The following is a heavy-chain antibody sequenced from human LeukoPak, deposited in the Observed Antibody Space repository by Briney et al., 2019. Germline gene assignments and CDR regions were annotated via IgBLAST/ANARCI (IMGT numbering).Heavy chain of an antibody. CDR3: AVWSPSFTTLRY. CDR2: INSDGRST. CDR1: GFTFSSYW. V-gene: IGHV3-74*01. Sequence: GGSLRLSCAASGFTFSSYWMHWVRQAPGKGLEWVSRINSDGRSTSYADSVKGRFTISRDNAKNTLYLQMNSLRAEDTAVYYCAVWSPSFTTLRYWGQGTLVTVSS. D-gene: IGHD3-3*01. J-gene: IGHJ4*02.